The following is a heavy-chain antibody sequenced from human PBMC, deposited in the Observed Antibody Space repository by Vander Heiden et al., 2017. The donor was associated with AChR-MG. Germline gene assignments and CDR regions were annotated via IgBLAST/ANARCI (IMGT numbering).Heavy chain of an antibody. D-gene: IGHD3-10*01. CDR2: IIPMLNIV. Sequence: QVPLVQSGAEVTKPGSAVKVSCKASGGTFSSYGISWVRQAPGQGLEWMGRIIPMLNIVNYAQKLQCRVTITADKSTSTVYMELSSLTPQQTAVYYCATFQFVSGSFYAWFHPWCQGRLVAVAS. J-gene: IGHJ5*02. CDR3: ATFQFVSGSFYAWFHP. V-gene: IGHV1-69*04. CDR1: GGTFSSYG.